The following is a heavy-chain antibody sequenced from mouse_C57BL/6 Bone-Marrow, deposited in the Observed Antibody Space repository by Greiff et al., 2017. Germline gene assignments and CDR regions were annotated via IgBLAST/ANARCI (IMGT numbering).Heavy chain of an antibody. Sequence: VQLQESGPELVKPGASVKISCKASGYAFSSSWMNWVKQRPGKGLEWIGRIYPGDGDTNYNGKFKGKATLTADKSSSTAYMQLSSLTSEDSEVYFCARLSTVVATRYAMDYWGQGTSVTVAS. J-gene: IGHJ4*01. CDR2: IYPGDGDT. CDR3: ARLSTVVATRYAMDY. V-gene: IGHV1-82*01. CDR1: GYAFSSSW. D-gene: IGHD1-1*01.